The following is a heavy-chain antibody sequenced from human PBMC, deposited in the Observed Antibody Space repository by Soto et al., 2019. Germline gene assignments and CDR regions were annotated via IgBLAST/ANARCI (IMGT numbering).Heavy chain of an antibody. D-gene: IGHD3-22*01. CDR1: GGSISSYY. Sequence: QVQLQESGPGLVKPSETLSLTCTVSGGSISSYYWSWIRQPPGKGLEWNGYIYYSGSTNYNPSLKSRVTISVDTSKNQFSLKLSSVTAADTAVYYCARDRDYYDSSGGRYYYYGMDVWGQGTTVTVSS. V-gene: IGHV4-59*01. CDR2: IYYSGST. J-gene: IGHJ6*02. CDR3: ARDRDYYDSSGGRYYYYGMDV.